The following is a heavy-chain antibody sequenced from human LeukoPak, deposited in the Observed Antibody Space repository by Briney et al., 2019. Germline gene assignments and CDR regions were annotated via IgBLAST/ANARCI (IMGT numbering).Heavy chain of an antibody. CDR3: ARAVDTAMVRDIGMDV. CDR1: GYTFTSYG. V-gene: IGHV1-18*01. J-gene: IGHJ6*02. CDR2: ISAYNGNT. D-gene: IGHD5-18*01. Sequence: ASVKVSCKASGYTFTSYGISWVRQAPGQGLEWMGWISAYNGNTNYARKLQGRVTMTTDTSTSTAYMELRSLRSDDTAVYYCARAVDTAMVRDIGMDVWGQGTTVTVSS.